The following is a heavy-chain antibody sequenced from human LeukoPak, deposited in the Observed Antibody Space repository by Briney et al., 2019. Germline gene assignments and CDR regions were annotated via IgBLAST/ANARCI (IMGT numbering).Heavy chain of an antibody. CDR2: TYYRSKSYN. CDR1: GDSVSSNSAA. D-gene: IGHD1-26*01. J-gene: IGHJ4*02. V-gene: IGHV6-1*01. CDR3: ARYSGSYPHHFDY. Sequence: SQTLSLTCALSGDSVSSNSAAWNWLRQSPSRGLEWLGRTYYRSKSYNDYAVSVKSLITINPDTSKNQFSLQLNSVTPEDTAVYYCARYSGSYPHHFDYWGQGTLVAVSS.